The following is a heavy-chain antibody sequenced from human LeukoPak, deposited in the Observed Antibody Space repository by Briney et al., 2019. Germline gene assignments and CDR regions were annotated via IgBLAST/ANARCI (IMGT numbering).Heavy chain of an antibody. Sequence: GGSLRLSCAASGFTFNRNGMHWVRQAPGKGLEWVALIWFDGSREYYGDSVKGRFIISRDNSKNTLYLQMNSLRAEDTAVYYCARWLSYKIDSNGFLDYWGQGTLATVSS. D-gene: IGHD3-22*01. V-gene: IGHV3-33*01. J-gene: IGHJ4*02. CDR3: ARWLSYKIDSNGFLDY. CDR2: IWFDGSRE. CDR1: GFTFNRNG.